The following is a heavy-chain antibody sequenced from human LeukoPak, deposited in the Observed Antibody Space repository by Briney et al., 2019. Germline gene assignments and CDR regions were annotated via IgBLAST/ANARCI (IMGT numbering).Heavy chain of an antibody. CDR3: ARGLIRSFDY. D-gene: IGHD2/OR15-2a*01. CDR1: GYSFTKSW. J-gene: IGHJ4*02. Sequence: GESLKISCKGSGYSFTKSWISWVRQMPGKGLEWVGTIDPSDSYTNYSPSFQGHVTISADKSISTAYLQWSSLKASDTAMYYCARGLIRSFDYWGQGTLVTVSS. V-gene: IGHV5-10-1*01. CDR2: IDPSDSYT.